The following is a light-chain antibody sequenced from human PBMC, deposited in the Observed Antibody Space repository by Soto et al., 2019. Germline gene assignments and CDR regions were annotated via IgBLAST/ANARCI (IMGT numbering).Light chain of an antibody. V-gene: IGKV1-33*01. J-gene: IGKJ1*01. CDR1: QDINSY. CDR3: QQYTGYSQWT. CDR2: DAS. Sequence: DIQMTQSPSSLSAYVGDRVTITCQASQDINSYLIWYQQKPGKVPKVLIYDASNLETGVPSRFSGSGSGTDFAFTISSLQPEDIATFYCQQYTGYSQWTFGPGTKVEIK.